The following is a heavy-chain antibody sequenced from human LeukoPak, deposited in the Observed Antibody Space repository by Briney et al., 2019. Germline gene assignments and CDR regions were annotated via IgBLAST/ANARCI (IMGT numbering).Heavy chain of an antibody. Sequence: PSETLSLICTVSGGSISSSSYYWGWIRQPPGKGLEWIGSMYYSGSIYNSGTTYDNPTLKSRVTISVDTSTNQFSLKLSSVTAADTAVYYCARHGGGVVATAGIDYWGQGTLVIVSS. CDR2: MYYSGSIYNSGTT. J-gene: IGHJ4*02. D-gene: IGHD2-2*01. V-gene: IGHV4-61*05. CDR3: ARHGGGVVATAGIDY. CDR1: GGSISSSSYY.